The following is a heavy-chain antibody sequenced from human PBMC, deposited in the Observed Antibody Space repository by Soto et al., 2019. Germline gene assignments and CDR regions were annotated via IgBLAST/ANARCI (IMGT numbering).Heavy chain of an antibody. Sequence: SETLSLTCAVYGGSFSGCYWSWIRQPPGKGLEWIGEINHSGSTDYNPSLKSRVTISVDTSKNQFSLKLSSVTAADTAVYYCARHDYWGQGTLVTVSS. J-gene: IGHJ4*02. CDR3: ARHDY. CDR2: INHSGST. CDR1: GGSFSGCY. V-gene: IGHV4-34*01.